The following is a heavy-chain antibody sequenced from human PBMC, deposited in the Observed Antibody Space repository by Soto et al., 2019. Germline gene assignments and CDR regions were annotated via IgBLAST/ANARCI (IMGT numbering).Heavy chain of an antibody. Sequence: WTWIRQPPGKGLEWIGYNYFSGSTNYNPSLNSRVFMSVDTSKNHFSLRLSSVTAADTALYYCARSLLGAGTGAFDIWGQGTMVTVSS. J-gene: IGHJ3*02. V-gene: IGHV4-59*08. D-gene: IGHD3-16*01. CDR2: NYFSGST. CDR3: ARSLLGAGTGAFDI.